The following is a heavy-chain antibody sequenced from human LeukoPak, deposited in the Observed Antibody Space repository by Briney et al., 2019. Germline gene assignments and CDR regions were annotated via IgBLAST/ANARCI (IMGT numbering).Heavy chain of an antibody. Sequence: GGSLRLSCAASGFTFSSYGMHWVRQAPGKGLEWVAVISYDVGKKYYADSVKGRFTISRDNSKNTLYLQMGSLRPEDMAVYYCARVDSGSACASWGQGILVTVSS. J-gene: IGHJ1*01. CDR3: ARVDSGSACAS. V-gene: IGHV3-30*03. D-gene: IGHD6-19*01. CDR1: GFTFSSYG. CDR2: ISYDVGKK.